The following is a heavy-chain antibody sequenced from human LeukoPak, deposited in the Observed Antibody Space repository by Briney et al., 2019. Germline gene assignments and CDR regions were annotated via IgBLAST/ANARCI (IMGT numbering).Heavy chain of an antibody. Sequence: GGSLRLSCAASGFTFDDYGMSWVRQAPGKGLEWVSGINWNGGSTGYADSVKGRFTISRDNAKNSLYLQMNSLRAEDTAVYYCVREPYYYDGSGVFDYWGQGSLVTVSS. CDR2: INWNGGST. CDR3: VREPYYYDGSGVFDY. CDR1: GFTFDDYG. J-gene: IGHJ4*02. D-gene: IGHD3-22*01. V-gene: IGHV3-20*04.